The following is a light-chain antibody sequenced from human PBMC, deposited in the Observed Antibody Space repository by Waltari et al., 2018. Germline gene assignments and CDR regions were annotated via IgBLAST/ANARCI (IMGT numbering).Light chain of an antibody. Sequence: QSALTQPASVSGSPGQSITMSCTGTNSDVGNYNSVSWYQHHPGTAPTVIVFGVSKRPSGVSDRFSGSKSGNTASLTISGLQTEDEADYYCCSYAGTSTLIFGGGTKLTVL. J-gene: IGLJ2*01. CDR1: NSDVGNYNS. V-gene: IGLV2-23*02. CDR3: CSYAGTSTLI. CDR2: GVS.